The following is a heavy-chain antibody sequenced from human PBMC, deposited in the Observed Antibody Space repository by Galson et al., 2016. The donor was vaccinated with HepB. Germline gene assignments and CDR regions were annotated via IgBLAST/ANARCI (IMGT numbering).Heavy chain of an antibody. Sequence: CAISGDSVSSNSAAWTWIRQSPSTGLEWLGRTYYRSKWYNDYAVPVKSRISIHPDTSKNQFSLQLNSVTPEDTAVYYCARVRCSTFRCQNWFDPWGQGTLVTVSS. CDR1: GDSVSSNSAA. J-gene: IGHJ5*02. CDR3: ARVRCSTFRCQNWFDP. CDR2: TYYRSKWYN. V-gene: IGHV6-1*01. D-gene: IGHD2/OR15-2a*01.